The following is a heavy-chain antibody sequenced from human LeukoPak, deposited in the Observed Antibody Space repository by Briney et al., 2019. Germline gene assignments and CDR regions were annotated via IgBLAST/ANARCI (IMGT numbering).Heavy chain of an antibody. D-gene: IGHD3-10*01. V-gene: IGHV1-69*01. CDR1: GGTFSSYA. J-gene: IGHJ6*04. CDR2: IIPIFGTA. CDR3: AGANYGSGSYYNGPPDYYYGMDV. Sequence: GSSVKVSCKASGGTFSSYAISWVRQAPGQGLEWMGGIIPIFGTANYAQKFQGRVTITADESTSTAYMELSSLRSEDTAVYYCAGANYGSGSYYNGPPDYYYGMDVWGKGTTVTVSS.